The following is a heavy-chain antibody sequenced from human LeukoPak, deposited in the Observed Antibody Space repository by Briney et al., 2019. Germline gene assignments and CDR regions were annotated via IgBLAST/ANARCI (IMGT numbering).Heavy chain of an antibody. CDR1: GGTFSSYA. D-gene: IGHD2-2*01. CDR2: IIPIFGTA. V-gene: IGHV1-69*13. J-gene: IGHJ6*02. CDR3: ATSRASYYYYYCMDV. Sequence: GASVKVSCKASGGTFSSYAISWVRQAPGQGLEWMGGIIPIFGTANYAQKFQGRVTITADESTSTAYMELSSLRSEDTAVYYCATSRASYYYYYCMDVWGQGTPVTVSS.